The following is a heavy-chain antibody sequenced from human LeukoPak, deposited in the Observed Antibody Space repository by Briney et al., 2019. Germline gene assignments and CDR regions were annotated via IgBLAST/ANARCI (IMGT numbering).Heavy chain of an antibody. V-gene: IGHV3-23*01. D-gene: IGHD5-18*01. Sequence: TGGSLRLSCAASGFTFSSYTMSWVRQAPGKGLEWVSAISGSGGSTYYADSVKGRFTISRDNSKNTLYLQMNSLRAEDTAVYYCASNTGYSYGYFDYWGQGTLVTVSS. J-gene: IGHJ4*02. CDR1: GFTFSSYT. CDR2: ISGSGGST. CDR3: ASNTGYSYGYFDY.